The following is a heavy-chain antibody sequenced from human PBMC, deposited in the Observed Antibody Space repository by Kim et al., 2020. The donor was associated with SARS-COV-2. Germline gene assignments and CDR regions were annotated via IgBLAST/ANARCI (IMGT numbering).Heavy chain of an antibody. CDR3: TTFPVRGLSAFDI. D-gene: IGHD6-19*01. CDR2: IKSKIDGGTT. J-gene: IGHJ3*02. Sequence: GGSLRLSCAGSRFTFSNAWLSWVRQAPGKGLEWVGHIKSKIDGGTTDYAAPVKGRFTISRDDSKNTLYLQMSSLQTEDTALYYCTTFPVRGLSAFDIWG. CDR1: RFTFSNAW. V-gene: IGHV3-15*01.